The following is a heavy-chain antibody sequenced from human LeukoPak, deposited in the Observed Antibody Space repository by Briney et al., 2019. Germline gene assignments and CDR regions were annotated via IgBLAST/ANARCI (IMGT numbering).Heavy chain of an antibody. CDR2: ISGSGGST. Sequence: GGSLRLSCAASGFTFSSYAMSWVRQAPGKGLAWVSAISGSGGSTYYADSVKGRFTISRDNSKNTLYLQMNSLRAEDTAVYHCAKEEGIAVAAPVTWGQGTLVTVSS. D-gene: IGHD6-19*01. J-gene: IGHJ5*02. CDR3: AKEEGIAVAAPVT. V-gene: IGHV3-23*01. CDR1: GFTFSSYA.